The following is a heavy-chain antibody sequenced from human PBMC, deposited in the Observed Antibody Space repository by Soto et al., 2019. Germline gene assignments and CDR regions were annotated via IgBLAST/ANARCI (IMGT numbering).Heavy chain of an antibody. J-gene: IGHJ6*03. V-gene: IGHV3-74*02. CDR2: INSDGSVS. CDR3: ARGDWVCGNCYSLAGSFYYYLDV. Sequence: EVQLVESGGGLVQPGGSLRLSCAASGFTFSNYWMYWVRQAPGKGLEWVSRINSDGSVSSHADSVRGRLTISRDNVKNTLYLHMDSLRAEDTAVYFCARGDWVCGNCYSLAGSFYYYLDVWGKGTTVTVFS. CDR1: GFTFSNYW. D-gene: IGHD2-15*01.